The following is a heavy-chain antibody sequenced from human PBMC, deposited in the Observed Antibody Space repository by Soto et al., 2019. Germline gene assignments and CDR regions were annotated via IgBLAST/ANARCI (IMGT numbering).Heavy chain of an antibody. V-gene: IGHV3-23*01. D-gene: IGHD2-15*01. CDR1: GFTFSDHA. J-gene: IGHJ4*01. CDR3: ARWSLYSVWGPQFPDY. CDR2: VRGDFVTT. Sequence: GGSLRLSCATSGFTFSDHAMHWVRQAPGEGLGWVSGVRGDFVTTPYADSVKGRFTISRDNSKNTLYLQMNSLRAEDTAVYYCARWSLYSVWGPQFPDYWGRGALVTVSS.